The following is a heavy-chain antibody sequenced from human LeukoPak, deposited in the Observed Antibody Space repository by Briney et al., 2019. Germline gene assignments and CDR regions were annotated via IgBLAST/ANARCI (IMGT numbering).Heavy chain of an antibody. CDR3: ARGTNMMASLRFDP. V-gene: IGHV4-59*01. Sequence: KPSETLSLPCTISGGSISTYYWSWIRQPPGKGLEWLGYTYCSGITKYNPSVKSRVTISVDTSKNQFSLKVSSVTAADTAVYYCARGTNMMASLRFDPWGQGTLVTVSS. CDR1: GGSISTYY. D-gene: IGHD2-8*01. CDR2: TYCSGIT. J-gene: IGHJ5*02.